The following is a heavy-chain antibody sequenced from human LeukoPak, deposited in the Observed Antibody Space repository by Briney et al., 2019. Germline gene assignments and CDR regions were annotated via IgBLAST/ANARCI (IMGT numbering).Heavy chain of an antibody. CDR2: INHRGNT. CDR1: GGSFSGYH. V-gene: IGHV4-34*01. CDR3: AGEGGYSGYDSNWFDP. D-gene: IGHD5-12*01. Sequence: SETLSLTCAVYGGSFSGYHWNWIRQPPGKGLEWIGEINHRGNTNYNPSLKSRVTISGDTSKNQFSLRLNSVTAADTAVYYCAGEGGYSGYDSNWFDPWGQGALVTVSS. J-gene: IGHJ5*02.